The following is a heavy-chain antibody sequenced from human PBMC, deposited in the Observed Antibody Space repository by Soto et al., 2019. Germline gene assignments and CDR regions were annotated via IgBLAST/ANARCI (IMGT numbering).Heavy chain of an antibody. CDR1: GGSFSGYY. CDR2: INHRGST. V-gene: IGHV4-34*01. J-gene: IGHJ4*02. D-gene: IGHD1-7*01. Sequence: SETLSLTCAVYGGSFSGYYWSWIRQPPDKGLEWIGEINHRGSTNYNPSLKSRVTMSVDTSKNQFSLNLSSVIAADTAVYYCSRGYDWNYAFWGQGTLVTVSS. CDR3: SRGYDWNYAF.